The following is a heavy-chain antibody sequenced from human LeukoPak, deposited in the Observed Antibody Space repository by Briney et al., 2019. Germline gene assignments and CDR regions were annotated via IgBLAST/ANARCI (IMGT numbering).Heavy chain of an antibody. J-gene: IGHJ4*02. CDR3: ARGDLLWCPGFDY. D-gene: IGHD2-21*01. CDR1: GFTFSSYA. Sequence: GGSLRLSCAASGFTFSSYAMHWVRQAPGKGLEWVAVISYDGSNKYYADSVKGRFTISRDNSKNTLYLQMNSLRAEDTAVYYCARGDLLWCPGFDYWGQGTLVTVSS. CDR2: ISYDGSNK. V-gene: IGHV3-30-3*01.